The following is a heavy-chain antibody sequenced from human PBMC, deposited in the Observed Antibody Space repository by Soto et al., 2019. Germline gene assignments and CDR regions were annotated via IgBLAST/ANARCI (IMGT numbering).Heavy chain of an antibody. V-gene: IGHV4-39*01. D-gene: IGHD2-15*01. Sequence: SETLSLTCSVSRASIRSSSYYWGWIGQPPGKGLEWIGNIYYSGSTYYNPSLKSRVTISVDTSKNQFSLKLSSVTAADTAVYYCARRIIVVVAATYFYYGMDVWGQGTTVT. CDR3: ARRIIVVVAATYFYYGMDV. J-gene: IGHJ6*02. CDR1: RASIRSSSYY. CDR2: IYYSGST.